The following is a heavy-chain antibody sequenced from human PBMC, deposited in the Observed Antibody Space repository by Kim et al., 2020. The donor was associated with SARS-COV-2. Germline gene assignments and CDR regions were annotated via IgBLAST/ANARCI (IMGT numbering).Heavy chain of an antibody. J-gene: IGHJ4*02. Sequence: SETLSLTCTVSGGSISSYYWSWIRQPPGKGLEWIGYIYYSGSTNYNPSLKSRVTISVDTSKNQFSLKLSSVTAADTAVYYCARDLVGAAVLDYWGQGTLVTVSS. V-gene: IGHV4-59*01. CDR1: GGSISSYY. D-gene: IGHD1-26*01. CDR3: ARDLVGAAVLDY. CDR2: IYYSGST.